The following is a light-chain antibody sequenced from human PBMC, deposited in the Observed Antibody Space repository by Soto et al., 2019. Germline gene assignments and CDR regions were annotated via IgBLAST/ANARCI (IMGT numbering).Light chain of an antibody. CDR3: QQYDHPPYT. Sequence: DIQLTQSPSFLSASVGDRVTITCRASQGISNYLAWYQQKPGRAPNLLIYAASTLQSGVPSRFSGSGSGTEFTLTISSLQPEDTATYYCQQYDHPPYTFGQGTKLEIK. CDR2: AAS. CDR1: QGISNY. V-gene: IGKV1-9*01. J-gene: IGKJ2*01.